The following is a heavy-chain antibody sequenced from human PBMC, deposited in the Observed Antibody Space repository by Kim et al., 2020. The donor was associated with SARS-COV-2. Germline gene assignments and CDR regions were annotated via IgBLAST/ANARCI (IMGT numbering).Heavy chain of an antibody. Sequence: SETLSLTCAVYGGSFSGYYWSWIRQPPGKGLEWIGEINHSGSTTYSPSLKSRVTISVDTSKNQFSLKLGSVTAADTAVYYCARQAIAVAGNWFDPWGQGTLVTVSS. V-gene: IGHV4-34*01. J-gene: IGHJ5*02. CDR2: INHSGST. CDR1: GGSFSGYY. CDR3: ARQAIAVAGNWFDP. D-gene: IGHD6-19*01.